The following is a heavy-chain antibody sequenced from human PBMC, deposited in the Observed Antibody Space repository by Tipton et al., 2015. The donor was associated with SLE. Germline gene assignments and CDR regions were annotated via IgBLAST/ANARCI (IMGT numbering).Heavy chain of an antibody. CDR3: AKGTSTRLFDAFDI. V-gene: IGHV3-23*03. Sequence: SLRLSCAASGFTFSSYAMSWVRQAPGKGLEWVSVIYSGGSRTSYADSVKGRFTISRDNSKNTLYLQLNSLRAEDTAVYYCAKGTSTRLFDAFDIWGQGTMVTVSS. J-gene: IGHJ3*02. CDR1: GFTFSSYA. CDR2: IYSGGSRT.